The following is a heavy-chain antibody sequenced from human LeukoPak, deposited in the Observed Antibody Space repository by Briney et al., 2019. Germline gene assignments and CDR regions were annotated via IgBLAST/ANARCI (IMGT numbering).Heavy chain of an antibody. CDR2: IYYSGST. CDR1: GGSISSYY. J-gene: IGHJ5*02. Sequence: PSETLSLTCTVSGGSISSYYWSWIRQPPGKGLEWIGYIYYSGSTNYNPSLKSRVTISVDTSKNQFSLKLSSVTAADTAVYYCARVRYYGSGSYSRNNWFDPWGQGTLVTVSS. D-gene: IGHD3-10*01. V-gene: IGHV4-59*01. CDR3: ARVRYYGSGSYSRNNWFDP.